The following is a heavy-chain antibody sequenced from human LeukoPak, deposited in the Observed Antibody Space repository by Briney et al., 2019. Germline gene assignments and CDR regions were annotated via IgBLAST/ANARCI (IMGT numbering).Heavy chain of an antibody. J-gene: IGHJ4*02. CDR3: AKDSTGSSWYEDY. CDR1: GFTFSSYG. Sequence: GGSLRLSCAASGFTFSSYGMHWVRQGPDKGLEWVAFIRYDGSNKYYADSVKGRFTISRDNSKNTLDLQMNSLRAEDTAVYYCAKDSTGSSWYEDYWGQGTLVTVSS. CDR2: IRYDGSNK. V-gene: IGHV3-30*02. D-gene: IGHD6-13*01.